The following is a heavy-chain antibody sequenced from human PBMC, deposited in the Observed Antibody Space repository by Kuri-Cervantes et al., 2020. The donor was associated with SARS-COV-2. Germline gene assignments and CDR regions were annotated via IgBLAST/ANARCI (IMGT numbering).Heavy chain of an antibody. Sequence: GGSLRLSCAASGFTFSSDWMTWVRKAPGKGLEWVASMKRDGSEKYYVDSVKGRFTISRENAKNSLDLQMNSLRPDDTAVYYCAGGYSSGWPDHWGQGTLVTVSS. CDR3: AGGYSSGWPDH. D-gene: IGHD6-19*01. J-gene: IGHJ5*02. CDR1: GFTFSSDW. V-gene: IGHV3-7*01. CDR2: MKRDGSEK.